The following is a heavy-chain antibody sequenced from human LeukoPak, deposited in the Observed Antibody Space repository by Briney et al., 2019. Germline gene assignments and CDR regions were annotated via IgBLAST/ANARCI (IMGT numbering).Heavy chain of an antibody. CDR2: IGISDDT. CDR1: GFTLRSYD. Sequence: GGSLRLSCAASGFTLRSYDMQWVRQVTGKGLEWVSAIGISDDTYYQGSVKGRFTISRENAKNSLYLQMNSLTAGDTAVYYCARGGIQGSGIDEIDYWGQGTLVTVSS. CDR3: ARGGIQGSGIDEIDY. J-gene: IGHJ4*02. V-gene: IGHV3-13*01. D-gene: IGHD6-13*01.